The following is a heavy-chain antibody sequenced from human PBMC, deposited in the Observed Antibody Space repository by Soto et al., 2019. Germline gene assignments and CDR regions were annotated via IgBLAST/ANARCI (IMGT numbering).Heavy chain of an antibody. Sequence: QVQLVQSGAEVKKPGSSVKVSCKASGGTFSSYAISWVRQAPGQGLEWMGGIIPIFGTANYAQKFQGRVTITADESTCTAYMELSSRRSDDTAVYYCARNAYDREDPRGNWFDPWGQGTLVTVSS. CDR2: IIPIFGTA. CDR1: GGTFSSYA. D-gene: IGHD3-22*01. J-gene: IGHJ5*02. V-gene: IGHV1-69*01. CDR3: ARNAYDREDPRGNWFDP.